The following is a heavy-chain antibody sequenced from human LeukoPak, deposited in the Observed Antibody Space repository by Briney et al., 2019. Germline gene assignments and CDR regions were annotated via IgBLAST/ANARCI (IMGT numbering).Heavy chain of an antibody. CDR2: ISSISSYI. J-gene: IGHJ4*02. D-gene: IGHD6-19*01. Sequence: GGSLRLSCAASGFTSSSYSMNWVRQAPGKGLEWVSSISSISSYIYYADSVKGPFTTSRDNAKNTLDPQMNSLRPWDTAVDYCARERLIGEWLAPNDYWGQGTLVTVSS. CDR3: ARERLIGEWLAPNDY. CDR1: GFTSSSYS. V-gene: IGHV3-21*01.